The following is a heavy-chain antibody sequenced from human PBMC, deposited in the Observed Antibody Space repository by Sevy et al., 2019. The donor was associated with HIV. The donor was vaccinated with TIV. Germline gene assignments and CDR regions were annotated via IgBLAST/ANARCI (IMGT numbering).Heavy chain of an antibody. CDR3: AKEAGYGANPDLFDD. Sequence: GGSLRLSCGASGFTFSTYGMHWVRQTPGKGLQWVAFISYDGSNKIYADSVKGRFTISRDNSMNTLYLKMTSLRAEDTAVYFCAKEAGYGANPDLFDDWGQGTLVTVSS. D-gene: IGHD5-18*01. CDR2: ISYDGSNK. J-gene: IGHJ5*02. CDR1: GFTFSTYG. V-gene: IGHV3-30*18.